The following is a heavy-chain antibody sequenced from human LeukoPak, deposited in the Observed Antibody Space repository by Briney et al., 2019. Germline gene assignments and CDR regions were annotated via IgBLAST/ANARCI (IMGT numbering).Heavy chain of an antibody. CDR2: ISGGAETT. Sequence: GGSLRFSCAASEFTFAGYAMSWVRQAPGKGLEWVAAISGGAETTFYADSVRGRFTISRDNSKNTLYLQMNSLRVADTAVYYCAKVRTYFYHGLDVWGQGTTVTVSS. V-gene: IGHV3-23*01. CDR3: AKVRTYFYHGLDV. D-gene: IGHD1-14*01. J-gene: IGHJ6*02. CDR1: EFTFAGYA.